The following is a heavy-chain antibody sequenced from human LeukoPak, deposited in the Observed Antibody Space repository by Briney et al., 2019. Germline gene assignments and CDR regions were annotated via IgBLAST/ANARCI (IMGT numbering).Heavy chain of an antibody. CDR1: GYTFTGYF. D-gene: IGHD6-19*01. CDR3: ARESVAEPYFDY. CDR2: INPNSGGT. V-gene: IGHV1-2*02. J-gene: IGHJ4*02. Sequence: GASVKVSCKASGYTFTGYFMHWVRQAPGQGLEWMGWINPNSGGTNYAQKFQGRVTMTRDTSIGTAYMELRRLRSDDMAVYYCARESVAEPYFDYWGQGTLVTVSS.